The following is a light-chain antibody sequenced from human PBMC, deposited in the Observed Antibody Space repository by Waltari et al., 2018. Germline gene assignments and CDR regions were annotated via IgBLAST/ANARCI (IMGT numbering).Light chain of an antibody. Sequence: DIQMTQSPSVMPASVGDRVTITCRASQGISNHLTWFQQKPGMVPKRLIYSASSLQSGVPSRFSGSGSGTEFTLTISSLQPEDFATYYCLQHSGFPPWTFGQGTKVDVK. V-gene: IGKV1-17*03. CDR1: QGISNH. CDR2: SAS. J-gene: IGKJ1*01. CDR3: LQHSGFPPWT.